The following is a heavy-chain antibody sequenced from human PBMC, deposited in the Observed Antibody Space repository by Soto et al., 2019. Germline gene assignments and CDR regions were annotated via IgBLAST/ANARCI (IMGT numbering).Heavy chain of an antibody. CDR3: ARDGRSSSYDY. Sequence: ETLSLTCTVSGDSITASYSNWAWIRQPPGKGLEWIGYIHYSGSTNYNPSLKSRVTISVDTSRNQFSLKLSSVTAADTAVYYCARDGRSSSYDYWGQGTLVTVSS. CDR2: IHYSGST. J-gene: IGHJ4*02. V-gene: IGHV4-59*01. CDR1: GDSITASY. D-gene: IGHD6-13*01.